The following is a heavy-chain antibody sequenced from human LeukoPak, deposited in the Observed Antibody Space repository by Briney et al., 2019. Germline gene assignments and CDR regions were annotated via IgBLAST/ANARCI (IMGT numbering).Heavy chain of an antibody. CDR2: INPNSGAT. CDR1: GYTFTGYY. D-gene: IGHD1-14*01. CDR3: ARGGNAEYFQH. J-gene: IGHJ1*01. V-gene: IGHV1-2*02. Sequence: ASVKVSCKASGYTFTGYYIHWVRQAPGQGLEWMGWINPNSGATNYAQKFQGRVTMTRDTSISTVYMELSRLRTDDTAVYYCARGGNAEYFQHWGQGTLVTVSS.